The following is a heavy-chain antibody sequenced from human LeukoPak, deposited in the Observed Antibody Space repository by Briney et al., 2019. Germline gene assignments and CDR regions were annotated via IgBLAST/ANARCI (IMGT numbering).Heavy chain of an antibody. J-gene: IGHJ4*02. Sequence: SVKVSCKASGGTFSSYAISWLRQAPGQGLEWMGGIIPTFGTAKYAQKFQGRVTITADEFTDTAYMELSSLRSEDTAVYYCARGGPLTYYDFWSGSYPPFDCWGQGTLVTVSS. CDR2: IIPTFGTA. V-gene: IGHV1-69*01. CDR3: ARGGPLTYYDFWSGSYPPFDC. D-gene: IGHD3-3*01. CDR1: GGTFSSYA.